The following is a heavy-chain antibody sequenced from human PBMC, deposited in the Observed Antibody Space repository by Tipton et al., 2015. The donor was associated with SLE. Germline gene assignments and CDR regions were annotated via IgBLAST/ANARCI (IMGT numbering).Heavy chain of an antibody. CDR3: ARLHGYSYGLNWFDP. CDR2: IYYTGTT. Sequence: TLSLTCLVSVGTFNDYDWAWIRQPPGKGLEWIGSIYYTGTTTYYNSFLKSRVTMSVDTSKNQFSLRLTSVIAADTAVYYCARLHGYSYGLNWFDPWGQGTLISVSS. CDR1: VGTFNDYD. D-gene: IGHD5-18*01. J-gene: IGHJ5*02. V-gene: IGHV4-39*07.